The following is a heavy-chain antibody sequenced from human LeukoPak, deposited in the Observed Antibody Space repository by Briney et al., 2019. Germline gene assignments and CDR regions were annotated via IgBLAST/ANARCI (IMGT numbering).Heavy chain of an antibody. D-gene: IGHD3-22*01. CDR2: INPNSGGT. CDR1: GYTFTGYY. Sequence: ASVKVSCTASGYTFTGYYMHWVRQAPGQGLEWMGWINPNSGGTNYAQKFQGRVTMTRDTSISTAYMELSRLRSDDTAVYYCARPQLYDSSGYPDYWGQGTLVTVSS. J-gene: IGHJ4*02. CDR3: ARPQLYDSSGYPDY. V-gene: IGHV1-2*02.